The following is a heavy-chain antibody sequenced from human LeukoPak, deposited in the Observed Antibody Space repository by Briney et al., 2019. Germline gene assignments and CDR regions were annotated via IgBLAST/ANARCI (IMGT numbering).Heavy chain of an antibody. Sequence: GTLSLTCGVSGGSISGTNWWSWVRQPPGQGLEWIGEISLRGLTNYNPSLRSRLTMSLDESKNQVSLNLTSVTAADTAVYYCSRESGPFSPFGFWGQGTLVPVHS. D-gene: IGHD1-26*01. CDR3: SRESGPFSPFGF. V-gene: IGHV4-4*02. CDR1: GGSISGTNW. CDR2: ISLRGLT. J-gene: IGHJ4*02.